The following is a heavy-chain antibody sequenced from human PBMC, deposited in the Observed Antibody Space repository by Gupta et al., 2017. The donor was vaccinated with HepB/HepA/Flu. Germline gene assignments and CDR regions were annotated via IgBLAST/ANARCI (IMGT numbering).Heavy chain of an antibody. CDR3: ARDSYGGDFWSGGYFDC. Sequence: EVHLVESGGNLVQPGCSLRLSCAGSGFTFGTYWMSWVRQAPGKGLEWVANIKEDGSEKNFADSVKGRFTISRDNSKNSVSLQMNSLRAEDTAVYYCARDSYGGDFWSGGYFDCWGQGTLVTVSS. CDR1: GFTFGTYW. J-gene: IGHJ4*02. D-gene: IGHD3-3*01. CDR2: IKEDGSEK. V-gene: IGHV3-7*01.